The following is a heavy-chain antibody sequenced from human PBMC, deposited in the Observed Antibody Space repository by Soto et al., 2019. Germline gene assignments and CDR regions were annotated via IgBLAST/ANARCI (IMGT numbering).Heavy chain of an antibody. CDR2: ISGSGGSA. J-gene: IGHJ3*01. D-gene: IGHD5-12*01. Sequence: EVQLLESGGGLVRPGGSLRLSCAASAFTFTNYAMNWVRQAPGKGLEWVSVISGSGGSASYADSVQGRFTISRDNSKNTLYLQMNSLRVEDTDRYYCVREESAWDSRGSFDFWGRGTVVTVS. CDR3: VREESAWDSRGSFDF. V-gene: IGHV3-23*01. CDR1: AFTFTNYA.